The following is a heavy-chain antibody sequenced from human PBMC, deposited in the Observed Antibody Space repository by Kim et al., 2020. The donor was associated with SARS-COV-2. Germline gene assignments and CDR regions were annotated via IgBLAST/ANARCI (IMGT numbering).Heavy chain of an antibody. Sequence: TNIAQKLQGRATMTTDTSTSTAYLELRSLRSDDPAVYYCARGGGGDWFDPWGQGTLVTVSS. CDR3: ARGGGGDWFDP. CDR2: T. J-gene: IGHJ5*02. D-gene: IGHD3-10*01. V-gene: IGHV1-18*01.